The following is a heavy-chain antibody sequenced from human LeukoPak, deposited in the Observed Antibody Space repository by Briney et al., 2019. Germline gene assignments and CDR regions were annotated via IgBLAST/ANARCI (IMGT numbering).Heavy chain of an antibody. J-gene: IGHJ4*02. CDR3: ARDTRSYDSSGYYFFDF. CDR2: INYSGST. D-gene: IGHD3-22*01. V-gene: IGHV4-59*01. Sequence: SEPLSLTCTVSGASIRSYYWNWLRQPPGKGLEWIGYINYSGSTNFNPSLKSRATITMDTSKHHFSLMLSSVTAADTAVYYCARDTRSYDSSGYYFFDFWGQGTLVTVSS. CDR1: GASIRSYY.